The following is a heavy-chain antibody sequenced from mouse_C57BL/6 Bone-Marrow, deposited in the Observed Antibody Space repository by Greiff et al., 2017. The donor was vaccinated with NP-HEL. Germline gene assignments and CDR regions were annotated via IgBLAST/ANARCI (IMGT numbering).Heavy chain of an antibody. J-gene: IGHJ3*01. CDR1: GYTFTDYN. CDR3: ARGGGWFAY. V-gene: IGHV1-18*01. CDR2: ITPNNGGT. Sequence: VQLKESGPELVKPGASVKIPCKASGYTFTDYNMDWVKPSHGKSLEWIGDITPNNGGTIYNQKFKGKATLTVDKSSSTAYMELRSLTSEDTAVYYCARGGGWFAYWGQGTLVTVSA.